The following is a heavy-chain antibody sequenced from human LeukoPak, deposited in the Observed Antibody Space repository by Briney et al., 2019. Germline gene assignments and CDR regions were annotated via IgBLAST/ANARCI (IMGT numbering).Heavy chain of an antibody. Sequence: SSETLSLTCPVSGGSISSYYWSWIRQPPGKGLEWIGYIYYSGSTNYNPSLKSRVTISVDTSKNQFSLKLSSVTAADTAVYYCARARISKVFYFDYWGQGTLVTVSS. V-gene: IGHV4-59*01. J-gene: IGHJ4*02. CDR3: ARARISKVFYFDY. CDR2: IYYSGST. D-gene: IGHD4-11*01. CDR1: GGSISSYY.